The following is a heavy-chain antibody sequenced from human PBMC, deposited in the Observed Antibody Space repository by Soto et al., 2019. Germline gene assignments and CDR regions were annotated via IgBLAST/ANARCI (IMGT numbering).Heavy chain of an antibody. CDR3: ERLLCLSTSCYTGSRKFFDY. CDR2: IYPAASDA. CDR1: GYSFSNYW. V-gene: IGHV5-51*01. J-gene: IGHJ4*02. D-gene: IGHD2-2*02. Sequence: GESLKISCKGSGYSFSNYWIAWLRQMPGKGLEWMGIIYPAASDARYSPSFQGQVTISVDNSISTAYLQCSSLKASETAMYYCERLLCLSTSCYTGSRKFFDYWGQGALVTVS.